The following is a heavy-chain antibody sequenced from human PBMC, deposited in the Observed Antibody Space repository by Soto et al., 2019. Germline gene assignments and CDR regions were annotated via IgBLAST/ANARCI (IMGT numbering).Heavy chain of an antibody. D-gene: IGHD2-15*01. V-gene: IGHV3-74*01. CDR2: INSDGSVS. Sequence: EVQLVESGGGLVQPGGSLRLSCVASGFTFSNYWMYWVRQAPGEGLVWVSRINSDGSVSSYADSVKGRITISRDNVKNTLYLQMDSLRAEDTAVYYCARGDCVGGTCYSLAGSFYYYMDVWGKGTTVTVFS. J-gene: IGHJ6*03. CDR3: ARGDCVGGTCYSLAGSFYYYMDV. CDR1: GFTFSNYW.